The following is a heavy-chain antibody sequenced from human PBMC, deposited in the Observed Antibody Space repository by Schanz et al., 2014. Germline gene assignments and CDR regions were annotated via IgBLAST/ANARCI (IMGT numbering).Heavy chain of an antibody. CDR2: ISGNGGST. V-gene: IGHV3-23*04. J-gene: IGHJ4*02. D-gene: IGHD1-26*01. CDR3: AKEGSIYWDRSVDY. CDR1: GFTFRGYA. Sequence: VHLVESGGDLVQPGGSLRLSCVVSGFTFRGYAMSWVRQAPGKGLQWVSAISGNGGSTYFADSVKGRFTISRDNSKNTLYLQMNSLRPEDTAVYYCAKEGSIYWDRSVDYWGQGTLVTVSS.